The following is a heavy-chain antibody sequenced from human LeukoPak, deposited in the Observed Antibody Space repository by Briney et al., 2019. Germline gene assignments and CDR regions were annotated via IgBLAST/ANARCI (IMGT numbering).Heavy chain of an antibody. J-gene: IGHJ4*02. CDR2: IYYSGST. CDR3: ARPYSSSRVYFDY. Sequence: PSETLSLTCTVSGGSISSSSYYWGWIRQPPGKGLEWIGSIYYSGSTYYNPSLKSRVTISVDTSKNQFSLKLSSVTAADTAVYYCARPYSSSRVYFDYWGQGTLVTVSS. CDR1: GGSISSSSYY. V-gene: IGHV4-39*07. D-gene: IGHD6-6*01.